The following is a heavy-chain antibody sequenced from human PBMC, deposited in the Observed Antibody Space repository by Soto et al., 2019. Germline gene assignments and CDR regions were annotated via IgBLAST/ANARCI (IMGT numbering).Heavy chain of an antibody. V-gene: IGHV3-53*02. Sequence: EVRLVETGGDLIQPGGSLRLSCAASGFIVSGNYMSWVRQAPGKGLAWVSVIYSGGSTYYADSVKGRFTISRDNSKNTLYLQMNSLRADDTAVYYCARDGGLAEDGMDVWGQGTTVTVSS. CDR2: IYSGGST. CDR1: GFIVSGNY. D-gene: IGHD3-10*01. CDR3: ARDGGLAEDGMDV. J-gene: IGHJ6*02.